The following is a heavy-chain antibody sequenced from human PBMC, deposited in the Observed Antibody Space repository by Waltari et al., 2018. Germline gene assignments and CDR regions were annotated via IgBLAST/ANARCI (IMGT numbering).Heavy chain of an antibody. Sequence: DVQLVESGGGPVQPGESLRPPCLASGFPFSSLSIHWVRQAPGKGLEWVSSISSGSTYIYYADSVKGRFTISRDDAKNSLFLQMNSLRDEDTAVYYCGRDWSGRDTWGQGTLVTVSS. CDR3: GRDWSGRDT. J-gene: IGHJ5*02. CDR1: GFPFSSLS. D-gene: IGHD3-3*01. CDR2: ISSGSTYI. V-gene: IGHV3-21*01.